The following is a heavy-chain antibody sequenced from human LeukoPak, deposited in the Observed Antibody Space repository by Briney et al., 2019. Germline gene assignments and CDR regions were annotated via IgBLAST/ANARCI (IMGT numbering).Heavy chain of an antibody. D-gene: IGHD2-15*01. J-gene: IGHJ6*02. CDR3: ARDKGYCSGGSCYSGLYYYYGMDV. CDR2: ILSDGNSD. Sequence: GGSLRLSCAASGFTFSSNAIHWVRQAPGKGLEWVAMILSDGNSDYYADSVKGRFTISRDNSKNTLYLQMNSLRAEDTAVYYCARDKGYCSGGSCYSGLYYYYGMDVWGQGTTVTVSS. CDR1: GFTFSSNA. V-gene: IGHV3-30*03.